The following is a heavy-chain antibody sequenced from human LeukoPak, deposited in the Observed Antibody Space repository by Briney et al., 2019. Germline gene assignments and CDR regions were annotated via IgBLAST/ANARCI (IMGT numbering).Heavy chain of an antibody. J-gene: IGHJ6*03. CDR1: GYTFTGYY. Sequence: GASVKVSCKASGYTFTGYYMHWVRQAPGQGLEWMGWINPNSGGTNYAQKFQGRVTMTRDTSISTAYMELSRLRSDDTAVYYCARDLGIAAAVPYYYYYMDVWGKGTTVTISS. CDR3: ARDLGIAAAVPYYYYYMDV. CDR2: INPNSGGT. D-gene: IGHD6-13*01. V-gene: IGHV1-2*02.